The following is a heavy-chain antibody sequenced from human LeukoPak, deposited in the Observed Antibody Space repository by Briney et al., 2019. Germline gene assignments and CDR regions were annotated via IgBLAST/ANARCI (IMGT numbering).Heavy chain of an antibody. Sequence: ASVKVSCKASGYTFTGYYMHWVRQAPGQGLECMGWINPNSGGTNYAQKFQGRVTMTRDTSISTAYMELSRLRSDDTAVYYCARGVGASSYYYYGMYVWGQGTTVTVSS. CDR3: ARGVGASSYYYYGMYV. CDR2: INPNSGGT. J-gene: IGHJ6*02. V-gene: IGHV1-2*02. D-gene: IGHD1-26*01. CDR1: GYTFTGYY.